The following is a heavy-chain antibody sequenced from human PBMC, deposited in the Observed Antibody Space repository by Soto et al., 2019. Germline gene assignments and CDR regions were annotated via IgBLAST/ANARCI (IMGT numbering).Heavy chain of an antibody. V-gene: IGHV3-33*01. CDR3: AREWDYGDLGAFDI. D-gene: IGHD4-17*01. CDR2: IWYDGSNK. J-gene: IGHJ3*02. CDR1: GFTFSSYG. Sequence: QVQLVESGGGVVQPGRSLRLSCAASGFTFSSYGMHWVRQAPGKGLEWVAVIWYDGSNKYYADSVKGRFTISRDNSKNTLYLQMNSLRAEDTAVYYCAREWDYGDLGAFDIWGQGTMVTVSS.